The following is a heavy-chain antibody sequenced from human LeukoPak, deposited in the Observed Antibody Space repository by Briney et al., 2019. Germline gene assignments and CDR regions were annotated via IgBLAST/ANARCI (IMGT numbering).Heavy chain of an antibody. CDR1: GFIFSNYA. D-gene: IGHD4-17*01. CDR3: AKSYGDYVLTYFDY. V-gene: IGHV3-23*01. CDR2: VRGSGGST. J-gene: IGHJ4*02. Sequence: GGSLRLSCAASGFIFSNYAMRWVRQAPGKGLEWVAAVRGSGGSTYYADSVKGRFTISRDNSKNTLDLQMNSLRAEDTAVYYCAKSYGDYVLTYFDYWGQGTLVTVSS.